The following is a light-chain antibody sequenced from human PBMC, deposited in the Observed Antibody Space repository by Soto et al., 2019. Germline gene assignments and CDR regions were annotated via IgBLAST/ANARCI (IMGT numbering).Light chain of an antibody. CDR3: SSYAGSNNFV. J-gene: IGLJ1*01. Sequence: QSALTQPPSASGSPGQSVTISCTGTSSDVGGYNYVSWYQQHPGRAPKVMIYEVNKRPSGVPDRFSGSKSGSTASLTVSGLQADDEADYYCSSYAGSNNFVFGTGTKLTVL. V-gene: IGLV2-8*01. CDR1: SSDVGGYNY. CDR2: EVN.